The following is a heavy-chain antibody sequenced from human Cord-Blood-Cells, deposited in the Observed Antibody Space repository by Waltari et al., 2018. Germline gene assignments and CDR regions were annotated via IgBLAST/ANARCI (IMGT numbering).Heavy chain of an antibody. Sequence: EVRLVESGGGLVQPGRSLRLSCAASGFTFDDYAMLWVRQAPGKGLEWVSGISWNSGSIGYADSVKGRFTISRDNAKNSLYLQMNSLRAEDTALYYCAKGRGVIHYYYGMDVWGQGTTVTVSS. D-gene: IGHD3-10*01. J-gene: IGHJ6*02. V-gene: IGHV3-9*01. CDR1: GFTFDDYA. CDR2: ISWNSGSI. CDR3: AKGRGVIHYYYGMDV.